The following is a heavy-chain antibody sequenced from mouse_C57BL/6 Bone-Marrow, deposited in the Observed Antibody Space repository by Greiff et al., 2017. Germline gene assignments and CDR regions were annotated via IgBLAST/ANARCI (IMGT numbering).Heavy chain of an antibody. J-gene: IGHJ1*03. V-gene: IGHV1-55*01. CDR2: IYPGSGST. CDR3: ARSNYYGSSLLYWYFDV. CDR1: GYTFTSYW. D-gene: IGHD1-1*01. Sequence: QVQLQQPGAELVKPGASVKMSCKASGYTFTSYWITWVKQRPGQGLEWIGDIYPGSGSTNYNEKFKSKATLTVDTSSSTAYMQLSSLTSEDSAVYYCARSNYYGSSLLYWYFDVWGTGTTVTVSS.